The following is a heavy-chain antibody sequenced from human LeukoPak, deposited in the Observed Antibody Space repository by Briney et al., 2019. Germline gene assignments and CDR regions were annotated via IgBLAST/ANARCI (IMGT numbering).Heavy chain of an antibody. CDR3: ARAYGSSSSADY. Sequence: ASEKVSCKTSGYTFTSFGISWVRQAPGQGLEWMGWISAYNGDTTYAQKLQDRVTMTADTSTSTAYMEMRSLRSDDTAVYYCARAYGSSSSADYWGQGTLVTVSS. V-gene: IGHV1-18*01. D-gene: IGHD6-6*01. J-gene: IGHJ4*02. CDR2: ISAYNGDT. CDR1: GYTFTSFG.